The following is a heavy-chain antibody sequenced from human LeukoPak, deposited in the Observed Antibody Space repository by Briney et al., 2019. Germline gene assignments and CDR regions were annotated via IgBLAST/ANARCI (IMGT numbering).Heavy chain of an antibody. J-gene: IGHJ6*03. D-gene: IGHD5-24*01. V-gene: IGHV1-69*05. CDR3: ATTRGSYYYYYMDV. CDR2: IIPIFGTA. Sequence: SVKVSCKASGGTFSSYAIRWVRQAPGQGLEWMGRIIPIFGTANYAQKFQGRVAITTDESTSTAYMELSSLRSEDTAVYYCATTRGSYYYYYMDVWGKGTTVTVSS. CDR1: GGTFSSYA.